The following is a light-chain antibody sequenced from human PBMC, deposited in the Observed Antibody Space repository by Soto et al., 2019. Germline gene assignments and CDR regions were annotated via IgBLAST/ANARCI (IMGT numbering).Light chain of an antibody. CDR1: QSILSW. CDR3: QHHHTFPYT. CDR2: KAS. V-gene: IGKV1-5*03. J-gene: IGKJ4*01. Sequence: DIQMTQSPSTLSASVGDRVSITCRASQSILSWLAWYQKKPGKAPKLLIYKASSLENVVPSRFSGSGSGTEFTLTISSLQPDDFATYYCQHHHTFPYTFGGGTKVEIK.